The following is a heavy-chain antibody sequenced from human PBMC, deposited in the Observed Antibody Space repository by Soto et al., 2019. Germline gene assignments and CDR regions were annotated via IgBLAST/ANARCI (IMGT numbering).Heavy chain of an antibody. J-gene: IGHJ4*02. CDR2: IAYDGSNK. CDR3: AKDQGCSGGSCYPWYFDY. V-gene: IGHV3-30*18. D-gene: IGHD2-15*01. CDR1: GFTFSSYG. Sequence: QVQLVESGGGVVQPGRSLRLSCAASGFTFSSYGMHWVRQAPGKGLEWVAVIAYDGSNKYYAVSVKGRFTISRDNSKNTLYLQMNSLRAEDTAVYYCAKDQGCSGGSCYPWYFDYWGQGTLFTVSS.